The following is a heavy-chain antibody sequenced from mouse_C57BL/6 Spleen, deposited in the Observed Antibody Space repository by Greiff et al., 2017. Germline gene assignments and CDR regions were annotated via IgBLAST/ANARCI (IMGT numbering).Heavy chain of an antibody. CDR3: ASRLLRLAWFAY. V-gene: IGHV1-39*01. J-gene: IGHJ3*01. CDR2: INPNYGTT. CDR1: GYSFTDYN. D-gene: IGHD1-1*01. Sequence: VQLQQSGPELVQPGASVKISCKASGYSFTDYNMNWVKQSTGKSLEWIGVINPNYGTTSYNQKFKGKATLTVDQSSSTANMQLNSLTSEESAVYDCASRLLRLAWFAYWGQGTLVTVSA.